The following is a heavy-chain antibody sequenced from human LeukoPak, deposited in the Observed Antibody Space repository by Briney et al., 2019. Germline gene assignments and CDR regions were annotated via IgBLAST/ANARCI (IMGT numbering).Heavy chain of an antibody. J-gene: IGHJ4*02. Sequence: PGGSLRLSCAASGFTFSSYEMNWVRQAPGKGLEWVSYISSSGSTIYYADSVKGRFTISRDNAKNSLYLQMNSLRAEDTAVYYCAGADIAVAGTYDYWGQGTLVTVSS. CDR3: AGADIAVAGTYDY. CDR1: GFTFSSYE. CDR2: ISSSGSTI. V-gene: IGHV3-48*03. D-gene: IGHD6-19*01.